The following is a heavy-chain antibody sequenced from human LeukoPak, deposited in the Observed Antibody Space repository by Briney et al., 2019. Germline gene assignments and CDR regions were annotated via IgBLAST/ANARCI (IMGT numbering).Heavy chain of an antibody. CDR2: INPNSGGT. CDR1: GYTFTGYY. D-gene: IGHD3-22*01. CDR3: AAARYYDSSGLLRDAFDI. Sequence: ASVKVSCKASGYTFTGYYMHWVRQAPGQGLEWMGWINPNSGGTNYAQKFQGRVTITRDMSTSTAYMELSSLRSEDTAVYYCAAARYYDSSGLLRDAFDIWGQGTMVTVSS. J-gene: IGHJ3*02. V-gene: IGHV1-2*02.